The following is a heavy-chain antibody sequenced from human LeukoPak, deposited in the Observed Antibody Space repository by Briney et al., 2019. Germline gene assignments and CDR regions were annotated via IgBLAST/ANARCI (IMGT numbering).Heavy chain of an antibody. V-gene: IGHV3-21*04. D-gene: IGHD3-3*01. Sequence: GGSLRLSCAASGFTFSSYSMNWVRQAPGKGLEWVSSISSSSSYIYYADSVKGRFTISRDNAKNSLYLQMNSLRVEDTAVYYCANRNYDNPGYFDYWGQGTLVTVSS. J-gene: IGHJ4*02. CDR1: GFTFSSYS. CDR2: ISSSSSYI. CDR3: ANRNYDNPGYFDY.